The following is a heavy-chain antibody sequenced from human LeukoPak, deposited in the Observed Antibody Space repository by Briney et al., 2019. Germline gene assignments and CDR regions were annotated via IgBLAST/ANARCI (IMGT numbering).Heavy chain of an antibody. Sequence: PGGSLRLSCAASGFTFSDYYMSWIRQAPGKGLEWVSYISSSSSTLSYADSVKGRFTISRDNAKNSLFLQMNSLRAEDTAVYYCVRDVTGWPNWFDSWGQGTLVTVSP. CDR1: GFTFSDYY. J-gene: IGHJ5*01. CDR2: ISSSSSTL. D-gene: IGHD2-21*02. V-gene: IGHV3-11*01. CDR3: VRDVTGWPNWFDS.